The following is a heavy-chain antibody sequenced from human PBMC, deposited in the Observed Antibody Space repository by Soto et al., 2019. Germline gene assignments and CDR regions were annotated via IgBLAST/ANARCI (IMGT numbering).Heavy chain of an antibody. CDR3: ASHEPGARFDP. J-gene: IGHJ5*02. CDR2: INPNNSAT. CDR1: RYIFTAYF. Sequence: QVQLVQSGAKVKKPGASVKVSCKAPRYIFTAYFMHWVRQAPGQGLEWMGRINPNNSATHYGMSFQGRVTMTRDTAISTAYMELSSLRSDDTAVYYCASHEPGARFDPWGQGTLVIVSS. V-gene: IGHV1-2*02.